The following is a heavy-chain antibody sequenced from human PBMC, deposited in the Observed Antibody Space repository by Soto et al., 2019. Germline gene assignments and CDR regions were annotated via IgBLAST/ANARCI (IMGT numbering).Heavy chain of an antibody. Sequence: TLSLTRTFLRCSILSSNFYWGWIRQPPGKGLEWIGRIYYSGSTYYNPSLKSRVTISVDTSKNQFSLKLSSVTAADAAVYYCARRLYYDSSGFEGGGMDVWGQGTTVT. CDR2: IYYSGST. V-gene: IGHV4-39*01. J-gene: IGHJ6*02. CDR1: RCSILSSNFY. CDR3: ARRLYYDSSGFEGGGMDV. D-gene: IGHD3-22*01.